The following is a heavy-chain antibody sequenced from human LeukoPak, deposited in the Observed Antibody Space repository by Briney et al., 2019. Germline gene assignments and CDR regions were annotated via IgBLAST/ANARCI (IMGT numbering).Heavy chain of an antibody. V-gene: IGHV3-23*01. J-gene: IGHJ5*02. CDR3: VKHVGSRWSNNRFDP. CDR1: GFTFDSYA. Sequence: GGSLRLSCAASGFTFDSYAMSWVRQAPGKGLEWVSAVCRFGGTTYYADSAKGRFTISRDNSNNTVYLQMNSLRVGDTALYYCVKHVGSRWSNNRFDPWGQGTLVTVS. D-gene: IGHD6-13*01. CDR2: VCRFGGTT.